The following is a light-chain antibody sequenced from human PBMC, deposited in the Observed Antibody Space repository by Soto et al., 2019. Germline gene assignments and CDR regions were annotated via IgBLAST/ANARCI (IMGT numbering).Light chain of an antibody. CDR3: QQYYNVPIT. Sequence: IQMTQSPSSLSASVGDRVTITVQASQDIGNYLNWYQQRPGKAPKLLILDASSLDTGVPSRFSGSGSGTDFTFTISSLQSEDIATYYCQQYYNVPITFGQGTRLEIK. V-gene: IGKV1-33*01. J-gene: IGKJ5*01. CDR2: DAS. CDR1: QDIGNY.